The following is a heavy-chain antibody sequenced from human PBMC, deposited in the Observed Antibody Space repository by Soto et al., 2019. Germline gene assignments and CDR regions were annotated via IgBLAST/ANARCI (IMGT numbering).Heavy chain of an antibody. CDR3: ARAGPSSTAYPLILHGFEP. J-gene: IGHJ5*02. CDR2: ISAYNGNT. Sequence: GSSMKVSCKASGYTFSDYAITWVRQAPGQGLEWMGWISAYNGNTKYAQKFQGRVTMTTDTSTNTAHMELRSLGSDDTAVYYCARAGPSSTAYPLILHGFEPWGQGTLVTVAS. D-gene: IGHD3-10*01. V-gene: IGHV1-18*04. CDR1: GYTFSDYA.